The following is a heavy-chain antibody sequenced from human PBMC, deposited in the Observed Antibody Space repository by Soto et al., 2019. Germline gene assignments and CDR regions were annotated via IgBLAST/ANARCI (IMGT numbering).Heavy chain of an antibody. Sequence: ASVKVSCKASGGTFSSYTISWVRQAPGQWLEWMGRIIPILGIANYAQKFQGRVTITADKSTSTAYMELRSLRSDDTAVYYCASERGYSYGYDYWGQGTLVTVSS. CDR3: ASERGYSYGYDY. CDR2: IIPILGIA. V-gene: IGHV1-69*02. J-gene: IGHJ4*02. D-gene: IGHD5-18*01. CDR1: GGTFSSYT.